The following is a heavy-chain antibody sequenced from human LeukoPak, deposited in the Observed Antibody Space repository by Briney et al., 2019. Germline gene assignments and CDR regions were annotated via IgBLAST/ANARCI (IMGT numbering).Heavy chain of an antibody. D-gene: IGHD3-22*01. V-gene: IGHV3-23*01. CDR2: ISGSGGST. J-gene: IGHJ6*02. CDR1: GFTFSSYA. CDR3: AKGLQPAYYYDSSGTFNYYYYGMDV. Sequence: GGSLRLSCAASGFTFSSYAMSWVRQAPGKGLEWVSAISGSGGSTYYAESVKGRFTISRDNSKNTLYLQMNSLRAEDTAVYYCAKGLQPAYYYDSSGTFNYYYYGMDVWGQGTTVTVSS.